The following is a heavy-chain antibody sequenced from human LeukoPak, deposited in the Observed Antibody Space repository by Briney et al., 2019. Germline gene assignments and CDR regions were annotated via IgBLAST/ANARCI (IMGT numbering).Heavy chain of an antibody. D-gene: IGHD4-17*01. CDR1: GDSTNTYF. V-gene: IGHV4-59*01. CDR2: FYYTGTT. CDR3: ASKSTDHGELRFDY. Sequence: PSETLSLTCSISGDSTNTYFWSWIRQPPGKGLEWIGYFYYTGTTNYNPSLNSRVTISVDTSKNQFSLKVNSVTAADTGVYYRASKSTDHGELRFDYWGQGTLVTVSS. J-gene: IGHJ4*02.